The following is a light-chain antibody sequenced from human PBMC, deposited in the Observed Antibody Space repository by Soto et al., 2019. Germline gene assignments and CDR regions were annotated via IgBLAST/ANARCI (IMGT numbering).Light chain of an antibody. CDR3: QQYDNLPSIT. J-gene: IGKJ5*01. CDR2: DAS. Sequence: DIQMTQSPSSLSASVGDRVTITCQASQDISNYLNWYQKKPGKAPKLLIYDASNLETGVPSRFSGSRSGTDFTFTISNLQPEDIATYYCQQYDNLPSITFGQWTRLAIK. V-gene: IGKV1-33*01. CDR1: QDISNY.